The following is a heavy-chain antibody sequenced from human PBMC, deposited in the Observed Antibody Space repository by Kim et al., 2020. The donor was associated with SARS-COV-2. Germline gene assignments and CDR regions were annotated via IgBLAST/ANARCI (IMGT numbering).Heavy chain of an antibody. Sequence: GGSLRLSCAASGFTFSGSAIHWVRQASGKGLEWVGRIRSKANSYATAYASSVRRRFSISRDDSKNTAYLQMNNLKTEDTAGYYCTSVLATTLALWDAFD. D-gene: IGHD1-1*01. CDR2: IRSKANSYAT. J-gene: IGHJ3*02. CDR1: GFTFSGSA. CDR3: TSVLATTLALWDAFD. V-gene: IGHV3-73*01.